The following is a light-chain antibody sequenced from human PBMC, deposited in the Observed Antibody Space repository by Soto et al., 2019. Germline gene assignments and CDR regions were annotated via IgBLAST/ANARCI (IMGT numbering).Light chain of an antibody. CDR1: SSDVGAYNY. CDR3: TSYAGTYSFFYV. J-gene: IGLJ1*01. Sequence: ALTQPPSASGSPGQSVTISCTGTSSDVGAYNYVSWYQQLPGKAHKLIIYEVSKRPSGVPDRFSGSKSGNTASLTVSGLQAEDEADYYCTSYAGTYSFFYVFGTGTKVTVL. CDR2: EVS. V-gene: IGLV2-8*01.